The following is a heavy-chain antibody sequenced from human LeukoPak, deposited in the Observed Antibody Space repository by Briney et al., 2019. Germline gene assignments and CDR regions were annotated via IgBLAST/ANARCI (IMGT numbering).Heavy chain of an antibody. CDR2: ITSSGNTI. Sequence: PGGSLRLSCAASGFTFSSYDMNWVRQAPGKGLEWVSYITSSGNTIYYADSVKGRFTISRDNSKNTLFLQMNSLRVEDTAVYYCARKYSTTWLLDYWGQGTLVTVSS. CDR3: ARKYSTTWLLDY. D-gene: IGHD6-13*01. CDR1: GFTFSSYD. V-gene: IGHV3-48*03. J-gene: IGHJ4*02.